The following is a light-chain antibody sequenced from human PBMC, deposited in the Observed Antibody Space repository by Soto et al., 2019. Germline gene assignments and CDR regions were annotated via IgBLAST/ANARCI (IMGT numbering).Light chain of an antibody. V-gene: IGKV2-28*01. CDR3: MQTLETPRT. Sequence: DIVMTQSPLSLPVTPGEPASISCRSSQSLLHSDGYNYVDWYVQKPGQSPQLLLFLGSNWASGVXDXXSGGGSGTDFTLHISRVEAEDVGIYYCMQTLETPRTFGQGTKVEIK. J-gene: IGKJ1*01. CDR1: QSLLHSDGYNY. CDR2: LGS.